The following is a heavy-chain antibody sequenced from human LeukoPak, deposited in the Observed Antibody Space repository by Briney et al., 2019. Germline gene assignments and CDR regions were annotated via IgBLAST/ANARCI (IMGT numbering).Heavy chain of an antibody. V-gene: IGHV1-2*04. CDR1: GYTFTGYY. CDR2: INPNSGGT. Sequence: ASVKVSCKASGYTFTGYYMHWVRQAPGQGLEWMGWINPNSGGTNYAQKFQGWVTMTRDTSISTAYMELSRLRSDDTAVYYCARMVRGVISAFDIWGQGTMVTVSS. CDR3: ARMVRGVISAFDI. J-gene: IGHJ3*02. D-gene: IGHD3-10*01.